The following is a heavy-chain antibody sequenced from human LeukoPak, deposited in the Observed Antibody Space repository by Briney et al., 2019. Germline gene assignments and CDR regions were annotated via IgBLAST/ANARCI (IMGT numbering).Heavy chain of an antibody. D-gene: IGHD6-13*01. Sequence: GGSLRLSCAASGFTFSSYAMSWVRQAPGKGLEWVSAISGSGGSTYYADSVKGRFTISRDNSKNTLYLQMNSLRAEDTAVYYCAKDTPTGIAAAGTSANDYWGQGTLVTVSS. CDR1: GFTFSSYA. J-gene: IGHJ4*02. CDR2: ISGSGGST. V-gene: IGHV3-23*01. CDR3: AKDTPTGIAAAGTSANDY.